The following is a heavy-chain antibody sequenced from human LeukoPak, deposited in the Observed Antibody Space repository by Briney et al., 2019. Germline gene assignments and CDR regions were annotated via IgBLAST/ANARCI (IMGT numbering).Heavy chain of an antibody. D-gene: IGHD6-19*01. CDR1: GFTFNRNA. J-gene: IGHJ4*02. V-gene: IGHV3-23*01. Sequence: GGYLRLSCAASGFTFNRNAISWVRQAPGKGLEWVSTIGGSGDKTFYADSVKGRFTISRDNSKNMVHLQMNSLTGEDTALYYCVRRGDASSGWGDHDFWGQGALVTVSS. CDR3: VRRGDASSGWGDHDF. CDR2: IGGSGDKT.